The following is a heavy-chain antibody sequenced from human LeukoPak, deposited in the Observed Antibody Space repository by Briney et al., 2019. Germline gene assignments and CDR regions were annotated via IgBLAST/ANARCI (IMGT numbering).Heavy chain of an antibody. Sequence: GGSLRLSCTASGFTFSDYWMSWVRQAPGKGLEWVADINLHGTEKRYGDSVKGRFFISRDNARNSLLLQMNTLRPEDTAVYFCAREGGSGWYSGWFDPWGQGTLVTVSS. CDR1: GFTFSDYW. D-gene: IGHD6-19*01. CDR2: INLHGTEK. V-gene: IGHV3-7*01. J-gene: IGHJ5*02. CDR3: AREGGSGWYSGWFDP.